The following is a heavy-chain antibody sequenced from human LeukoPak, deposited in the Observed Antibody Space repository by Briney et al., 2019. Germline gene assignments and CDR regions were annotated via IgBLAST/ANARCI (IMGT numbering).Heavy chain of an antibody. CDR2: ISYDGNNK. Sequence: PGRSLRLSCAASGFTLSTYGLHWVRQAPAKGLEWMAVISYDGNNKYYADSVKGRFTISRDNSKNTLYLQMSSLRLEDTAVYYCARSKTPFVGAFDYWGQGTLVTVSS. D-gene: IGHD4/OR15-4a*01. CDR3: ARSKTPFVGAFDY. CDR1: GFTLSTYG. V-gene: IGHV3-30*03. J-gene: IGHJ4*02.